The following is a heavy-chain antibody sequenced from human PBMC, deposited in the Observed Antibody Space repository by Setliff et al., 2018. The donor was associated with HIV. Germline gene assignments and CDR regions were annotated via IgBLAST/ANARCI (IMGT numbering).Heavy chain of an antibody. Sequence: TLSLTCTVSGGSLRRGNYYWSWIRQPAGEGLEWIGHISSTGSTNYNPSLKNRVTLPLDTSMNQFSLKLRSVFAGDMAVYFCVRDPGYSSGWSGTTFDYWGRGTLVTVSS. V-gene: IGHV4-61*09. CDR3: VRDPGYSSGWSGTTFDY. J-gene: IGHJ4*02. D-gene: IGHD6-19*01. CDR1: GGSLRRGNYY. CDR2: ISSTGST.